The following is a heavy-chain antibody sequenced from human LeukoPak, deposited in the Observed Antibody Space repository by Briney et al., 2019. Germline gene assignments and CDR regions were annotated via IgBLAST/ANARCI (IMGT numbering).Heavy chain of an antibody. Sequence: GGSLRLSCAASGFTFSSYAMHWVRQAPGKGLEWVAVISYDGSNKYYADSVKGRFTISRDNSKNTLYLHMHSLRAEDTAVYYCARDSLAAAGGDYWGEGTLVTVSS. V-gene: IGHV3-30-3*01. CDR3: ARDSLAAAGGDY. J-gene: IGHJ4*02. D-gene: IGHD6-13*01. CDR1: GFTFSSYA. CDR2: ISYDGSNK.